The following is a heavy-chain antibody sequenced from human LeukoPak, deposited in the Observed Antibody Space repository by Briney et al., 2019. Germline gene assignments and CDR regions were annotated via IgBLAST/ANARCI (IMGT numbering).Heavy chain of an antibody. J-gene: IGHJ4*02. D-gene: IGHD2-15*01. CDR3: ARGPLLGHFDH. CDR2: ISPYNGNR. CDR1: GYTFTSYG. Sequence: ASVKVSCKASGYTFTSYGVSWVRQAPGQGLEWMGWISPYNGNRKYAQKVQGRVTMTTDASTSTAHMELRSLRSDDTAVYYCARGPLLGHFDHWGQGTLVTVSS. V-gene: IGHV1-18*01.